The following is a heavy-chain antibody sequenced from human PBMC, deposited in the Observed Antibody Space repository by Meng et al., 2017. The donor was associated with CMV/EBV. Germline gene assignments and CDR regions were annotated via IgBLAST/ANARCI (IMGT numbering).Heavy chain of an antibody. V-gene: IGHV1-58*01. CDR3: AADSNGGSSSWLGHYYYYGMDV. J-gene: IGHJ6*02. Sequence: SVKVSCKASGFTFTSSAVQWVRQARGQRLEWIGWIVVGSGNTNYAQKFQERVTITRDMSTSTAYMELSSLRSEDTAVYYCAADSNGGSSSWLGHYYYYGMDVWGHGTSVTVSS. D-gene: IGHD6-13*01. CDR1: GFTFTSSA. CDR2: IVVGSGNT.